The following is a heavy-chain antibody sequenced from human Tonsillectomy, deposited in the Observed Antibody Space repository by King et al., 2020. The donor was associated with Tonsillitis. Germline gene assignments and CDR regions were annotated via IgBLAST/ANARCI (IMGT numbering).Heavy chain of an antibody. CDR3: APNDYGEGFDT. Sequence: DVQLVESGGGLVQPGGSLRLSCAASGFTFSDHFMDWVRQAPGKGLEWVGRSRNKANSYTTDYAASVKGRFTISRDDSKNSVYLQMNSLKTEDTAVYYCAPNDYGEGFDTWGQGTMVTVSS. V-gene: IGHV3-72*01. D-gene: IGHD4-17*01. CDR1: GFTFSDHF. CDR2: SRNKANSYTT. J-gene: IGHJ3*02.